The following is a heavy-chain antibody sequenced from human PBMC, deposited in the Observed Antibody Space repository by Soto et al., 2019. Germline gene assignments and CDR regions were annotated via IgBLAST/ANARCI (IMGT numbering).Heavy chain of an antibody. CDR1: GFTFTSYE. CDR3: AREELNCGGDCFAF. D-gene: IGHD2-21*01. J-gene: IGHJ4*02. V-gene: IGHV3-48*03. Sequence: EVQLVESGGGLVQPGRSLRLSCAASGFTFTSYEFNWVRQAPGKGLEWISYIGTSGANIYYADSVKGRFTVSRDDAKNSLYLQMNRLRAEDTAIYYCAREELNCGGDCFAFWGQGALVTVCS. CDR2: IGTSGANI.